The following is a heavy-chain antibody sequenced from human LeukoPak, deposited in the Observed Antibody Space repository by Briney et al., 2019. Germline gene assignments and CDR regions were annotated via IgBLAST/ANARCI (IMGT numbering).Heavy chain of an antibody. CDR1: GGSFSGYY. D-gene: IGHD4-11*01. CDR3: ARGSVSSSTWYSTYYYFFYMEF. Sequence: SETLSLPCAVYGGSFSGYYWSWIRQPPGKGLEWIGEINHSGSTNYNPPLKSRVTISVHTSNNFFSLRLRSVTAADTAVYFCARGSVSSSTWYSTYYYFFYMEFWGKGTTVTVSS. J-gene: IGHJ6*03. V-gene: IGHV4-34*01. CDR2: INHSGST.